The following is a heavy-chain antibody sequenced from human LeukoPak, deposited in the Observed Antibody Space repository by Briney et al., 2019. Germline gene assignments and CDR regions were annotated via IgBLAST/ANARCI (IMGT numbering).Heavy chain of an antibody. CDR1: GYSISSGYY. J-gene: IGHJ4*02. Sequence: KPSETLSLTCAVSGYSISSGYYWGWIRQPPGKGLEWIGSIYHSGSTYYNPSLKSRVTISVDTSKNQFSLKLSSVTAADTAAYYCARHGGLVPAAGIDYWGQGTLVTVSS. CDR3: ARHGGLVPAAGIDY. V-gene: IGHV4-38-2*01. CDR2: IYHSGST. D-gene: IGHD2-2*01.